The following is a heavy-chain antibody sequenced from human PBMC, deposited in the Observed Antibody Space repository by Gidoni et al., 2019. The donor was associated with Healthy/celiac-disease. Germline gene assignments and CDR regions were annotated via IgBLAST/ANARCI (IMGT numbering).Heavy chain of an antibody. Sequence: EVQLLESGGGLVQPGGSLRLSCAASGFTFSSYAMSWVRQAPGKGLEWVSAISGSGGSTYYADSVKGRFTISRDNSKNTLYLQMNSLRAEDTAVYYCAKRLLWPNDPHYYGMDVWGQGTTVTVSS. CDR3: AKRLLWPNDPHYYGMDV. CDR1: GFTFSSYA. CDR2: ISGSGGST. J-gene: IGHJ6*02. D-gene: IGHD3-10*01. V-gene: IGHV3-23*01.